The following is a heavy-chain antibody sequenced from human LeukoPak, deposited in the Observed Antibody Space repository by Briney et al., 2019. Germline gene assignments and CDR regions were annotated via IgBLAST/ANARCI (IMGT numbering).Heavy chain of an antibody. V-gene: IGHV3-9*01. CDR3: AKDMGWFGESSFDY. CDR2: ISWNSGSI. J-gene: IGHJ4*02. D-gene: IGHD3-10*01. CDR1: GFTFSSYA. Sequence: GGSLRLSCAASGFTFSSYAMHWVRQAPGKGLEWVSGISWNSGSIGYADSVKGRFTISRDNAKNSLYLQMNSLRAEDTALYYCAKDMGWFGESSFDYWGQGTLVAVSS.